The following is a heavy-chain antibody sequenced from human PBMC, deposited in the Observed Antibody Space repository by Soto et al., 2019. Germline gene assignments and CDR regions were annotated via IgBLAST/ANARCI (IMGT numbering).Heavy chain of an antibody. J-gene: IGHJ4*02. D-gene: IGHD3-10*01. CDR2: IYYSGST. CDR1: GGSISSYY. V-gene: IGHV4-59*01. Sequence: SETLSLTCTVSGGSISSYYWSWIRQPPGKGLEWIGYIYYSGSTNYNPSLKSRVTISVDTSKNQFSLKLSSVTAADTAVYYCAREDGSGSYCTSGYEYWGQGTLVTVSS. CDR3: AREDGSGSYCTSGYEY.